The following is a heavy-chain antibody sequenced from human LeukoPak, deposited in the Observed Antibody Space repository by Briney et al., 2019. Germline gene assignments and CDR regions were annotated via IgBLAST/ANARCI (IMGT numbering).Heavy chain of an antibody. CDR1: GDSISSTSYY. CDR3: ARGGWYPESFQH. V-gene: IGHV4-39*07. J-gene: IGHJ1*01. Sequence: PSETLSLTCTVSGDSISSTSYYWGWLRQPPGKGLEWIGSVSYSGSTYYNPSLKSRVTISVDTSKNQFSLKLSSVTAADTAVYYCARGGWYPESFQHWGQGALVTVSS. D-gene: IGHD6-19*01. CDR2: VSYSGST.